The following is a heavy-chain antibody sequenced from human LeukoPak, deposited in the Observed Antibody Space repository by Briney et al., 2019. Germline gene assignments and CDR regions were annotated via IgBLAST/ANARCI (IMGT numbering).Heavy chain of an antibody. D-gene: IGHD3-22*01. CDR3: AGADSNDYYGYQTNWFDP. J-gene: IGHJ5*02. V-gene: IGHV4-59*01. CDR2: IHYSGST. CDR1: GGSMSGYY. Sequence: SETLSLTCTVSGGSMSGYYWSWIRQPPGKGLEWIGYIHYSGSTNYSPSLKSRVTISVDMSKNQFSLKLSSVTAADTAMYYCAGADSNDYYGYQTNWFDPWGQGTLVTVSS.